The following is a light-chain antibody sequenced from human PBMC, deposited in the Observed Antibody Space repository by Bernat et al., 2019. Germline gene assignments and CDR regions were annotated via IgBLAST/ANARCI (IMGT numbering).Light chain of an antibody. V-gene: IGKV1-5*03. CDR1: QSISSW. Sequence: DIQLTQSPSTLSASVGDRVTITCRASQSISSWVAWYQQKPGTALKLLIYNASSLESGVPSRFSGSGSGTEFTLTISSLQPDDFAAYYCHQYNSYPWTFGQGTKVEI. CDR3: HQYNSYPWT. J-gene: IGKJ1*01. CDR2: NAS.